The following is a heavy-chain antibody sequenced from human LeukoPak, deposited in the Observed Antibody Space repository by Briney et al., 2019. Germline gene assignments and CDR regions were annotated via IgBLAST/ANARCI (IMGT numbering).Heavy chain of an antibody. CDR3: ARTGYSSGWYLLFDY. CDR2: INPSGGST. V-gene: IGHV1-46*01. CDR1: GYTFTSYY. D-gene: IGHD6-19*01. J-gene: IGHJ4*02. Sequence: GASVKVSCKASGYTFTSYYIHWVRQAPGQGLEWRGLINPSGGSTNYAQKFQGRVTMTTDTSTSTAYKELRSLRSDDTAVYYCARTGYSSGWYLLFDYWGQGTLVTVSS.